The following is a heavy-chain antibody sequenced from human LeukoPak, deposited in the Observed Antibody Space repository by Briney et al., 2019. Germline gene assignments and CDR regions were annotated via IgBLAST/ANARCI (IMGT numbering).Heavy chain of an antibody. CDR3: ARVLQNYYHLDV. Sequence: SETLSLTCTVSGSSISSHYWSWVRQPPGKGLAWIGNVYDSESTHYKSSLKSRVTISVDTSKNQFSLRLTSVTAADTAVYYCARVLQNYYHLDVWGKGTTVTVSS. V-gene: IGHV4-59*11. CDR1: GSSISSHY. J-gene: IGHJ6*03. CDR2: VYDSEST. D-gene: IGHD3-3*01.